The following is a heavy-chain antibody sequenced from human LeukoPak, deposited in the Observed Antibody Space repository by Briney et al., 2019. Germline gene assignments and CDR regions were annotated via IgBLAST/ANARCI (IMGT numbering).Heavy chain of an antibody. V-gene: IGHV3-21*01. CDR1: GFTFSSYS. Sequence: NPGGSLRLSCAPSGFTFSSYSMNWVRQAPGKGLEWVSSISSSSSYIYYADSVKGRFTISRDNAKNSLYLQMNSLRAEDTAVYYCASLGVTTFDYWGQGTLVTVSS. CDR3: ASLGVTTFDY. CDR2: ISSSSSYI. D-gene: IGHD3-10*01. J-gene: IGHJ4*02.